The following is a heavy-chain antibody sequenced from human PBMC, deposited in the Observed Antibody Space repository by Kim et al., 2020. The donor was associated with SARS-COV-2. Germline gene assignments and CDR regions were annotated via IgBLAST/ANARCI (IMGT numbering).Heavy chain of an antibody. CDR3: ARGGWDSSTSCYNY. Sequence: GGSLRLSCAASGFTFSSYAMHWVRQAPGKGLEWVAVISYDGSNKYYADSVKGRFTISRDNSKNTLYLQMNSLRAEDTAVYYCARGGWDSSTSCYNYWGQGTLVTVSS. J-gene: IGHJ4*02. D-gene: IGHD2-2*02. CDR1: GFTFSSYA. CDR2: ISYDGSNK. V-gene: IGHV3-30*04.